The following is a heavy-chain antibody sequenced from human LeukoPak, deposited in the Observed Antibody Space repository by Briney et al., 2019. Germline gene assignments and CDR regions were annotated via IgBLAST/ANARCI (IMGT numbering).Heavy chain of an antibody. D-gene: IGHD5-12*01. CDR1: GGSVSGYY. CDR2: IDHSGRS. CDR3: ARGPRSRGFDGYDRPPAVAPGGFEF. V-gene: IGHV4-34*01. Sequence: SETLSLTCGVSGGSVSGYYWTWIRQSPGKGLEWIGEIDHSGRSNYNSSLKRRGTVSVDTSKNQFALNMTALTAADTAVYYCARGPRSRGFDGYDRPPAVAPGGFEFWGLGTMVTVSS. J-gene: IGHJ3*01.